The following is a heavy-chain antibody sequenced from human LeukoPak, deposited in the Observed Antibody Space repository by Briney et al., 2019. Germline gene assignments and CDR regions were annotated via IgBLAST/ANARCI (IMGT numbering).Heavy chain of an antibody. CDR1: GGSISSYY. J-gene: IGHJ6*02. Sequence: SETLSLTCTVSGGSISSYYWSWIRQSPGKGLEWIGYIYYSGRTNYNPSLKSRATISVDTSKNQFSLKLSSVTAADTAVYYCASGNGTYYSFYGMDVWGQGTTVTVSS. D-gene: IGHD1-14*01. CDR3: ASGNGTYYSFYGMDV. CDR2: IYYSGRT. V-gene: IGHV4-59*08.